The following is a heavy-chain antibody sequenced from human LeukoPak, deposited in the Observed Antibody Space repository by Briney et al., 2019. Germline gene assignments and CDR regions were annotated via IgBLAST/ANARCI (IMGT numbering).Heavy chain of an antibody. V-gene: IGHV1-69*04. Sequence: GASVKVSCKASGGTFSSYAISWVRQAPGQGLEWMGRIIPILGIANYAQKFQGRVTITADKSTSTAYMELSGLRSEDTAVYYCARALGYCSGGSCYPGGYWGQGTLVTASS. CDR3: ARALGYCSGGSCYPGGY. D-gene: IGHD2-15*01. CDR1: GGTFSSYA. CDR2: IIPILGIA. J-gene: IGHJ4*02.